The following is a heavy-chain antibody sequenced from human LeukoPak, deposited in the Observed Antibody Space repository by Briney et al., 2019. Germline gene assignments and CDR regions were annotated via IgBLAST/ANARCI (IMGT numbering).Heavy chain of an antibody. J-gene: IGHJ4*02. D-gene: IGHD5-18*01. CDR2: ISTSSTYI. Sequence: SGGSLRLSCAASGFTFSTYTMNWVRQAPGKGLEWVSSISTSSTYIYYADSVKGRFTISRDNDKNSLYLQMNSLRAEDTAVYYCARDGYSSGYLKALDYWGQGTQLTVSS. V-gene: IGHV3-21*01. CDR1: GFTFSTYT. CDR3: ARDGYSSGYLKALDY.